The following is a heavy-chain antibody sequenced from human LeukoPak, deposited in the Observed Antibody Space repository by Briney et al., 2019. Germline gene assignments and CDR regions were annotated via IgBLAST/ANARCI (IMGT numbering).Heavy chain of an antibody. CDR3: ARDRGNQRGYYYYYMDV. V-gene: IGHV3-21*01. CDR2: ISSSSSYI. D-gene: IGHD1-14*01. CDR1: GFTFSSYT. J-gene: IGHJ6*03. Sequence: GGSLRLSCAASGFTFSSYTMNWVRQAPGKELEGVSSISSSSSYIYYADSVKGRFTISRDNAKNSLYLQMNSLRAEDTAVYYCARDRGNQRGYYYYYMDVWGKGTTVTVSS.